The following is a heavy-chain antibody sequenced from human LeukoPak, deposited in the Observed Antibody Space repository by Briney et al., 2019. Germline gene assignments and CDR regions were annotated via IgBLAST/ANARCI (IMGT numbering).Heavy chain of an antibody. J-gene: IGHJ3*02. D-gene: IGHD6-13*01. CDR2: IYHSGST. CDR3: ARDAAAAWFDI. Sequence: SETLSLTCTVSGGSISSGGYYWSWIRQPPGKGLEWIGYIYHSGSTYYNPSLKSRVTISVDRSKNQFSLKLSSVTAADTAVYYCARDAAAAWFDIWGQGTMVTVSS. V-gene: IGHV4-30-2*01. CDR1: GGSISSGGYY.